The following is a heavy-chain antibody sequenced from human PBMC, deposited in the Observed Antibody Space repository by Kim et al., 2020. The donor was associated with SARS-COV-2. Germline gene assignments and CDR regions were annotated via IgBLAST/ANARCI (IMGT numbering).Heavy chain of an antibody. D-gene: IGHD4-17*01. CDR2: GST. Sequence: GSTNSADSVEGRFSLSRDNSRNMVYLEMNNLRVEDTAVYYCAKSLYGGCDYWGQGTLVTVSS. V-gene: IGHV3-23*01. CDR3: AKSLYGGCDY. J-gene: IGHJ4*02.